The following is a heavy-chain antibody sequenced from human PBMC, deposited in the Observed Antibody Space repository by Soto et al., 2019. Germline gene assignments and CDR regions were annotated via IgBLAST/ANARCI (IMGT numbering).Heavy chain of an antibody. CDR2: INPSSGGT. D-gene: IGHD6-25*01. CDR1: GYTFTGYY. Sequence: QVQLVQSGAEVKKPGASVKVSCKATGYTFTGYYMHWVRQAPGQGLEWMGWINPSSGGTNYAQKFQDRVTMTRDTSTSTVYMELSSLRSEDTAVYYCARGGRHSDYYYYYGMDVWGQGTTVTVSS. CDR3: ARGGRHSDYYYYYGMDV. V-gene: IGHV1-2*02. J-gene: IGHJ6*02.